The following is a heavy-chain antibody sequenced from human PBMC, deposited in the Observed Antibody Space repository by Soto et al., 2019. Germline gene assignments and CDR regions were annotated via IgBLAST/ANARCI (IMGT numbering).Heavy chain of an antibody. CDR3: ARLSCSGGSCSEFDY. D-gene: IGHD2-15*01. CDR2: IDPSDSYT. CDR1: GYSFTSYW. V-gene: IGHV5-10-1*01. Sequence: GESLKISCKGSGYSFTSYWISWVRQMPGKGLEWVGRIDPSDSYTNYSPSFQGHVTISADKSISTAYLQWSSLKASDTAMYYCARLSCSGGSCSEFDYWGQGTLVTVSS. J-gene: IGHJ4*02.